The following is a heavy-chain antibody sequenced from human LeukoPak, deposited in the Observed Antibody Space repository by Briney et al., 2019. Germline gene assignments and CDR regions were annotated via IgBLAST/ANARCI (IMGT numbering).Heavy chain of an antibody. Sequence: ASVKVSCKASGYTFTGYYMHLVRQAPGQGPEWMGWINPNNGATKYAQKFQGRVTMTTDTSINTAYMELTRLTSDDTVVYYCARGVPIGAAGSGFDYWGQGTLVTVSS. CDR2: INPNNGAT. D-gene: IGHD6-13*01. CDR3: ARGVPIGAAGSGFDY. V-gene: IGHV1-2*02. J-gene: IGHJ4*02. CDR1: GYTFTGYY.